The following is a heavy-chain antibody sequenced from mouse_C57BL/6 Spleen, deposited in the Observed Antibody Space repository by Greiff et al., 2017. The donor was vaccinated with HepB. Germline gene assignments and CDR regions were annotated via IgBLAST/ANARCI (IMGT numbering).Heavy chain of an antibody. Sequence: QVQLQQPGTELVKPGASVKLSCKASGYTFTSYWMHWVKQRPGQGLEWIGNINPSNGGTNYNEKFKSKATLTVDKSSSTAYMQLSSLTSEDSAFYYCAREGLLRYYAMDYWGQGTSVTVSS. CDR2: INPSNGGT. D-gene: IGHD1-1*01. CDR3: AREGLLRYYAMDY. CDR1: GYTFTSYW. V-gene: IGHV1-53*01. J-gene: IGHJ4*01.